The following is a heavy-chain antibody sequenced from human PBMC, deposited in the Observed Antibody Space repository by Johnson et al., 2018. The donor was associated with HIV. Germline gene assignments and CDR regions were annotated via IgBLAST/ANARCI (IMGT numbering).Heavy chain of an antibody. V-gene: IGHV3-15*01. CDR3: TTVGGILGTYAFDI. J-gene: IGHJ3*02. D-gene: IGHD2-8*02. Sequence: VQLVESGGGLVQPGGSLSLSCAASGFTFINAWMTWVRQSPGKGLEWVGRLKSKTAGGTTDYAAPVKGRFTISRDDSKNTLYLQMNSLKTEDTALYYCTTVGGILGTYAFDIWGQGTMVTVSS. CDR2: LKSKTAGGTT. CDR1: GFTFINAW.